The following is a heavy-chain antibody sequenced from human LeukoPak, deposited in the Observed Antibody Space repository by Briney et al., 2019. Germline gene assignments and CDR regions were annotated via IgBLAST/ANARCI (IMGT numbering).Heavy chain of an antibody. D-gene: IGHD6-13*01. CDR2: INSAGIST. Sequence: GSLRLSCTASGFTFSSYWMHWVRQVPGKGLVWVSRINSAGISTNYADSVKGRFTISRDNAKNTLYLQMNSLRAEDTAIYYCARDIAAAVDYWGQGTLVTVSS. CDR3: ARDIAAAVDY. J-gene: IGHJ4*02. CDR1: GFTFSSYW. V-gene: IGHV3-74*01.